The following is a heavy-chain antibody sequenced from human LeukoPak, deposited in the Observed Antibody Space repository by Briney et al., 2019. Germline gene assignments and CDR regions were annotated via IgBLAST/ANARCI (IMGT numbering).Heavy chain of an antibody. Sequence: PSETLSLTCTVSGGSISSYYWSWIRQPPGTGLEWIGYIYYSGSTNYNPSLKSRVTISADTSKNQFSLKLSSVTAADTAVYYCARGHRNYYYYYMDVWGKGTTVTVSS. CDR3: ARGHRNYYYYYMDV. V-gene: IGHV4-59*01. CDR1: GGSISSYY. CDR2: IYYSGST. J-gene: IGHJ6*03. D-gene: IGHD3-16*02.